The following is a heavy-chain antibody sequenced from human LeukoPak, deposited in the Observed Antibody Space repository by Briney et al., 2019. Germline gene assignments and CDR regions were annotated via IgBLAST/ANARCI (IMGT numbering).Heavy chain of an antibody. CDR3: ARALVVPAAILDY. Sequence: SETLSLTCTVSGGSISSGGYYWSWIRQHPGKGLEWIGYIYYSGSTYYNPSPKSRVTISVDTSKNQFSLKLSSVTAADTAVYYGARALVVPAAILDYWGQGTLVTVSS. CDR2: IYYSGST. CDR1: GGSISSGGYY. J-gene: IGHJ4*02. V-gene: IGHV4-31*03. D-gene: IGHD2-2*01.